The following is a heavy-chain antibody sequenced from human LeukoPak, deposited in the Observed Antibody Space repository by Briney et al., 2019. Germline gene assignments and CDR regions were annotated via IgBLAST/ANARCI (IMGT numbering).Heavy chain of an antibody. J-gene: IGHJ6*02. Sequence: ASVKVSCKASRYTFTDYYLHWVRQAPGQGLEWMGWINPNSGGTNYAQKFQGRVTMTRDTSISTAYMELTRLRSDDTAAYFCARISTTVTTEFNYYYMNVWGQGTTVTVSS. CDR3: ARISTTVTTEFNYYYMNV. D-gene: IGHD4-17*01. CDR1: RYTFTDYY. V-gene: IGHV1-2*02. CDR2: INPNSGGT.